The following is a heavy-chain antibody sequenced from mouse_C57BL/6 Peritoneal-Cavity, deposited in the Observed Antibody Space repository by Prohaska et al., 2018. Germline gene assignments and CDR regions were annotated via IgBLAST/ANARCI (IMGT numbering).Heavy chain of an antibody. CDR2: DGDN. V-gene: IGHV1-80*01. D-gene: IGHD1-1*01. J-gene: IGHJ2*01. Sequence: DGDNNYNGKFKGKDTLTADKSSSTAYRQLSSLTSEDSAVYFCAKGGYYYPYYFDYWGQGTTLTVSS. CDR3: AKGGYYYPYYFDY.